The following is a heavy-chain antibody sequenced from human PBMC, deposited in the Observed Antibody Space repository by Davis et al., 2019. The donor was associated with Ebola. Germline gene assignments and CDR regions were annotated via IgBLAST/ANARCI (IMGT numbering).Heavy chain of an antibody. Sequence: GESLKTSCRVPGFTFRDNWMSWVRQVPGKGLVWVSTINRDGTTKTYADSVKGRFSVSRDNAKNMFYLQMNSLRVEDTAVYYCASYVVGWGRGTLVTVSS. CDR1: GFTFRDNW. V-gene: IGHV3-74*03. J-gene: IGHJ4*02. D-gene: IGHD3-10*02. CDR3: ASYVVG. CDR2: INRDGTTK.